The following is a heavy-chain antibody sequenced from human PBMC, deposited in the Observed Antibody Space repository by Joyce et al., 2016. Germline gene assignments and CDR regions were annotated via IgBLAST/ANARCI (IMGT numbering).Heavy chain of an antibody. V-gene: IGHV1-46*01. CDR3: ARQMHDFGDYEAFDP. CDR2: INPSGGSP. Sequence: QVQLVQSGAEMKRPGASVKVSCKTSGYIFTRFYMHWVRQAPGQGLEWRGIINPSGGSPTYAPKFRDRGTMTRDTSTTTVYLEMSSLRPEDAAVYYCARQMHDFGDYEAFDPWGQGTL. CDR1: GYIFTRFY. D-gene: IGHD4-17*01. J-gene: IGHJ5*02.